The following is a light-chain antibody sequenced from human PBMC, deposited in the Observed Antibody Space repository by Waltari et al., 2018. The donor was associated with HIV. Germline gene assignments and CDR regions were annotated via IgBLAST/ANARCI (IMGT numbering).Light chain of an antibody. Sequence: DIQMTQSPSTLSASVGDRVTITCRSSQSISTWFAWYHQQPGRAPKLLIYKTSSLHSGVPSRFSGSGSGTEFSLTISSLQPDDFTTYYCQQYHSYSLTFGQGTRLEMK. CDR3: QQYHSYSLT. CDR2: KTS. J-gene: IGKJ5*01. CDR1: QSISTW. V-gene: IGKV1-5*03.